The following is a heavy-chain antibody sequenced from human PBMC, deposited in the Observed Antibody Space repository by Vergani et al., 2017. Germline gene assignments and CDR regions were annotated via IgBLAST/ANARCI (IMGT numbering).Heavy chain of an antibody. CDR3: ARAWDSSGWVFDY. J-gene: IGHJ4*02. CDR1: GGSVSSGSYY. D-gene: IGHD6-19*01. CDR2: IYYSGST. V-gene: IGHV4-61*10. Sequence: QVQLQESGPGLVKPSETLSLTCTVSGGSVSSGSYYWSWIRQPAGKGLELIGYIYYSGSTHYNPSLKSRVTISVDTAKNQFSLKLSSVTAADTAVYYCARAWDSSGWVFDYWGQGTLVTVSS.